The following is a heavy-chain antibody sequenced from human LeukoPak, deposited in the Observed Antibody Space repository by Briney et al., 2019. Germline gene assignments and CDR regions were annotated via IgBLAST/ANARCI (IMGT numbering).Heavy chain of an antibody. CDR3: ARDWVADYGGNSGFDY. CDR2: INPNSGGT. CDR1: GYTFTGYY. J-gene: IGHJ4*02. V-gene: IGHV1-2*02. D-gene: IGHD4-23*01. Sequence: EASVKVSCKASGYTFTGYYMHWVRQAPGQGLEWMGWINPNSGGTNYAQKFQGSVTMTRDTSISTAYMELSRLRSDDTAVYYCARDWVADYGGNSGFDYWGQGTLVTVSS.